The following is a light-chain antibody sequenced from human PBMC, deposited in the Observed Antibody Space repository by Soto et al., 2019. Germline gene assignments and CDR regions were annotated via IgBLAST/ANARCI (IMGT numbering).Light chain of an antibody. CDR1: SSDVRAYNY. J-gene: IGLJ1*01. CDR2: EVS. CDR3: ITYAGTNSFFYV. V-gene: IGLV2-8*01. Sequence: QSVLTQSPSASGSPGQSVTISCTGTSSDVRAYNYASWYPQLPGKAPKLIIYEVSKRPSGVPDRFSGSKSGNTASLTVSGLQAEDEADYYCITYAGTNSFFYVFGTGTKVTVL.